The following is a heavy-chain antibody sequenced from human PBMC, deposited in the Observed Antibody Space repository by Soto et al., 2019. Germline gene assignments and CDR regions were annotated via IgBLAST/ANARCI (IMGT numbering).Heavy chain of an antibody. CDR1: GGSISSYY. D-gene: IGHD6-13*01. CDR2: IYTSGST. Sequence: QVQLQESGPGLVKPSETLSLTCTVSGGSISSYYWSWIRQPAGKGLEWVGRIYTSGSTNYNPSLKSRVHKSVDTSTKQFSLKLSSVTAADTAVYYCARGSWLNFEYWGQGTLVTVSS. V-gene: IGHV4-4*07. CDR3: ARGSWLNFEY. J-gene: IGHJ4*02.